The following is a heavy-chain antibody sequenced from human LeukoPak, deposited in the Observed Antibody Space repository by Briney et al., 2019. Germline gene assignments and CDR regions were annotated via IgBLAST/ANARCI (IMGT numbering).Heavy chain of an antibody. CDR1: GFTFSSYS. CDR2: NSSSSSYI. J-gene: IGHJ4*02. CDR3: ARGHYYDSSGYPDY. V-gene: IGHV3-21*01. Sequence: GGSLRLSCAASGFTFSSYSMNWVRQAPGKGLEWVSSNSSSSSYIYYADSVKGRFTISRDNAKNSLYLQMNSLRAEDTAVYYCARGHYYDSSGYPDYWGQGTLVTVPS. D-gene: IGHD3-22*01.